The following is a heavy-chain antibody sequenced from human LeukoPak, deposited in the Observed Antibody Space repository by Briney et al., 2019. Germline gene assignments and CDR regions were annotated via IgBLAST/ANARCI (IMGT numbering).Heavy chain of an antibody. V-gene: IGHV4-59*04. D-gene: IGHD3-10*01. Sequence: PGGSLRLSCAASGFTFSDYYMSWIRQPPGKGLEWIASLYYGGNTYYNPSLNGRLTMNVDTSKNQLSLTLRSVTAADAALYFCARRAKSRAFDIWGQGTMVTVS. CDR1: GFTFSDYY. CDR2: LYYGGNT. CDR3: ARRAKSRAFDI. J-gene: IGHJ3*02.